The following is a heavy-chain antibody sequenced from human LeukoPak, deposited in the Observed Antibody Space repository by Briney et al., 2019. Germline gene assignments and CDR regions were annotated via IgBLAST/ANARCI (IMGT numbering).Heavy chain of an antibody. D-gene: IGHD5-18*01. CDR2: IRYDGSNK. CDR3: AKKPGGPYSYGYESGDP. CDR1: GFTFSTYW. Sequence: GGSLRLSCAASGFTFSTYWMSWVRQAPGKGLEWVAFIRYDGSNKYYADSVKGRFTISRDNSKNTLYLQMNSLRAEDTAVYYCAKKPGGPYSYGYESGDPWGQGTLVTVSS. J-gene: IGHJ5*02. V-gene: IGHV3-30*02.